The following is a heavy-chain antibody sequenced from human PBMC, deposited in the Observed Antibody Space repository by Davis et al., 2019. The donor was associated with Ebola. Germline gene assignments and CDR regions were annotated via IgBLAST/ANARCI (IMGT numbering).Heavy chain of an antibody. J-gene: IGHJ4*02. CDR3: ARADPDYDDGRGYPTRMNFDY. CDR1: ATSITDDY. V-gene: IGHV4-59*01. Sequence: PSETLSLTCTVSATSITDDYWAWIRQPPGKGLEWIGYMQYTGTTNRNPSLKSRVIMSFDTSKNQFSLKLTSVTAADTAVYFCARADPDYDDGRGYPTRMNFDYWGQGTLVTVSS. CDR2: MQYTGTT. D-gene: IGHD3-22*01.